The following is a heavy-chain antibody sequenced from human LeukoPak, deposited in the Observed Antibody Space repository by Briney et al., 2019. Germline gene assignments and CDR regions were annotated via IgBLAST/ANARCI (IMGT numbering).Heavy chain of an antibody. CDR1: GFTFDDYA. J-gene: IGHJ3*02. V-gene: IGHV3-9*03. CDR2: ISWNSGSI. Sequence: GGSLRLSCAASGFTFDDYAMHWVRQAPGKGLEWVSGISWNSGSIGYADSVKGRFTISRDNAKNSLYLQMNSLRAEDMALYYCAKDIGVVVIDGAFDIWGQGTMVTVSS. CDR3: AKDIGVVVIDGAFDI. D-gene: IGHD2-21*01.